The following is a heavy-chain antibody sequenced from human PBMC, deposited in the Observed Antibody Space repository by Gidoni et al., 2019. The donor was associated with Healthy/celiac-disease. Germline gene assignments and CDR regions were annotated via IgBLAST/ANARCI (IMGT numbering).Heavy chain of an antibody. CDR3: ARLTDYDFWSGYSNWFDP. CDR1: GFTVSSNY. Sequence: EVQLVESGGGLIQPGGSLRLSCAASGFTVSSNYMSWVRQAPGKGLEWVSVIYSGGSTYYADSVKGRFTISRDNSKNTLYLQMNSLRAEDTAVYYCARLTDYDFWSGYSNWFDPWGQGTLVTVSS. D-gene: IGHD3-3*01. CDR2: IYSGGST. V-gene: IGHV3-53*01. J-gene: IGHJ5*02.